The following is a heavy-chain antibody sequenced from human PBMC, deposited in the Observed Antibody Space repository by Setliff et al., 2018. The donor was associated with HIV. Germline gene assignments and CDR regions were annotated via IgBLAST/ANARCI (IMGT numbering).Heavy chain of an antibody. J-gene: IGHJ5*01. CDR2: IHFSGST. CDR3: ARTNYSGSYFIDS. V-gene: IGHV4-39*01. D-gene: IGHD1-26*01. Sequence: SDTLSLPCTVSGGSISSSTYYWGWLRQPPGKGLGCIGNIHFSGSTHYDPSLKSRVTVPVDLSKNQFSLKLSSWTAADTALYYCARTNYSGSYFIDSWGQGTLVTVSS. CDR1: GGSISSSTYY.